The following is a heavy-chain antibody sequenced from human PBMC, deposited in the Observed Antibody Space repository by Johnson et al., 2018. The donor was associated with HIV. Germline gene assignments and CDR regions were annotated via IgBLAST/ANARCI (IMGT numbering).Heavy chain of an antibody. J-gene: IGHJ3*02. D-gene: IGHD6-13*01. CDR2: IYSGGNT. Sequence: VQLVESGGGLVQPGRSLRLSCAASGFTFDDYAMHWVRQAPGKGLEWVSVIYSGGNTYYADSVKGRFTISRDNSKNTVYLQMNSLRAEDTAVYYCARYQQLVRDGAFDIWGQGTMVTVSS. CDR1: GFTFDDYA. CDR3: ARYQQLVRDGAFDI. V-gene: IGHV3-23*03.